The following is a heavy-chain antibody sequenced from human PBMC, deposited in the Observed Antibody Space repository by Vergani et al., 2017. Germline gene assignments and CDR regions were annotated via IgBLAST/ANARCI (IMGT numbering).Heavy chain of an antibody. J-gene: IGHJ4*02. V-gene: IGHV4-39*01. Sequence: QLQLQESGPGLVKPSETLPLTCTVSGGSISSSSYYWGWIRQPPGKGLEWIGSIYYSGSTYYNPSLKSRVTRSVDTSKNQFSLKLSSVTAADTAVYYCARHVVGGGDGYNSCPPVYWGQGTLVTVSS. CDR1: GGSISSSSYY. CDR3: ARHVVGGGDGYNSCPPVY. CDR2: IYYSGST. D-gene: IGHD5-24*01.